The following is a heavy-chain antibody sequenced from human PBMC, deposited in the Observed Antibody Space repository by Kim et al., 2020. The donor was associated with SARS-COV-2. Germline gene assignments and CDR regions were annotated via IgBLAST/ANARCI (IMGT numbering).Heavy chain of an antibody. Sequence: GGSLRLSCAASGFTFSSYWMSWVRQAPGKGLEWVANIKQDGSEKYYVDSVKGRFTISRDNAKNSLYLQMNSLRAEDTAVYYCARDEKYQLLTCYYYYYGMDVWGQGTTVTVSS. CDR1: GFTFSSYW. J-gene: IGHJ6*02. D-gene: IGHD2-2*01. CDR2: IKQDGSEK. CDR3: ARDEKYQLLTCYYYYYGMDV. V-gene: IGHV3-7*01.